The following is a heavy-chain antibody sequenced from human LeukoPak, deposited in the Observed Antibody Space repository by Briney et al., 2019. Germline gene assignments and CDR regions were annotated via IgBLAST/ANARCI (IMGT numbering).Heavy chain of an antibody. J-gene: IGHJ4*02. V-gene: IGHV3-20*04. Sequence: GGSLRLSCAASGFTFDDYGMSWVRQAPGKGLEWVSGINWNGGSTGYADSVKGRFTISRDNAKNSLYLRMNSLRAEDTALYYCAGSSHYYDRAFYFDYWGQGTLVTVSS. CDR2: INWNGGST. D-gene: IGHD3-22*01. CDR3: AGSSHYYDRAFYFDY. CDR1: GFTFDDYG.